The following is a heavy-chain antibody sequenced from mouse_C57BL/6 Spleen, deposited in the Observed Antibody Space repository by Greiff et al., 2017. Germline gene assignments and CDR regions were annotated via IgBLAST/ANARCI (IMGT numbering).Heavy chain of an antibody. D-gene: IGHD3-3*01. CDR1: GYTFTSYW. J-gene: IGHJ2*01. V-gene: IGHV1-69*01. CDR2: IDPSDSYT. Sequence: QVQLQQPGAELVMPGASVKLSCKASGYTFTSYWMHWVKQRPGQGLEWIGKIDPSDSYTNYNQKFKGKSTLTVDKSSSTAYMQLISLTSEDSAVYYCAIKGTKSYYFDYWGQGTTLTVSS. CDR3: AIKGTKSYYFDY.